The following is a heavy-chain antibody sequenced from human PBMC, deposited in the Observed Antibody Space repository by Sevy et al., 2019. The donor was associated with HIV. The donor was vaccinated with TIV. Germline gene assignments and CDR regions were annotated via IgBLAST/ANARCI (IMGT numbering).Heavy chain of an antibody. CDR2: IWFHGTKE. CDR3: ARDRGMAGTRDFDY. Sequence: GGYLRLSCATSGFTFSSYGMHWVRQAPGKGLEWVSLIWFHGTKEYYADAVKGRFTVSRDNSKNTLYLQLTSLRPEDTAVYYCARDRGMAGTRDFDYWGQGTLVTVSS. D-gene: IGHD6-19*01. J-gene: IGHJ4*02. V-gene: IGHV3-33*01. CDR1: GFTFSSYG.